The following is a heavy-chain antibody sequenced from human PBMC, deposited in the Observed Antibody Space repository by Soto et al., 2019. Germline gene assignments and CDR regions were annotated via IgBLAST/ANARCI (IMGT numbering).Heavy chain of an antibody. J-gene: IGHJ4*02. CDR3: ARGVRYGSGNFFDY. D-gene: IGHD3-10*01. CDR2: IYHSGST. CDR1: GYSISSGYY. Sequence: SETLSLTCAVSGYSISSGYYWGWIRQPPGKGLGWIGSIYHSGSTYYNPSLKSRVTISVDTSKNQFSLKLSSVTAADTAVYYCARGVRYGSGNFFDYWGQGTLVTVSS. V-gene: IGHV4-38-2*01.